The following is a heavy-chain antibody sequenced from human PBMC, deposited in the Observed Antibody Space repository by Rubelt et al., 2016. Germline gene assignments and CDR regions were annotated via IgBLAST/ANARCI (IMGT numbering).Heavy chain of an antibody. CDR3: ASYRRFGRFDP. CDR2: IYSSGST. Sequence: QVQLQESGPGLVKPSETLSLTCTVSGGSISSCFWSWIRQPPGKGLEWIGYIYSSGSTYYNPSLKSRVTLSVDTSKNQFSLKRGSVTAADTAVYYCASYRRFGRFDPWGQGTLVTVSS. V-gene: IGHV4-4*08. J-gene: IGHJ5*02. D-gene: IGHD3-16*01. CDR1: GGSISSCF.